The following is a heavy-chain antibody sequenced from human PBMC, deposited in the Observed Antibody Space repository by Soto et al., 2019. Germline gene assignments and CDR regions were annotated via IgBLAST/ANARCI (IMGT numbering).Heavy chain of an antibody. J-gene: IGHJ4*02. CDR3: ARSTYIQLITN. CDR1: GGSISSYY. CDR2: IYYSGST. D-gene: IGHD1-1*01. Sequence: PSETLSLTCTVSGGSISSYYWSWIRQPPGKGLEWIGYIYYSGSTNYNPSLKSRVTISVDTSKNQFSLKLISVTAADTAVYYCARSTYIQLITNCGQGTLVTVSS. V-gene: IGHV4-59*01.